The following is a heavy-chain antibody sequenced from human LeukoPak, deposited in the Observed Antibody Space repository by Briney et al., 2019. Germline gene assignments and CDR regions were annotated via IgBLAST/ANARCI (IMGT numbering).Heavy chain of an antibody. Sequence: PSQTLSLTCTVSGGSISSDNYYWTWIRQPAGKGLEWIGRVYTGGSANYNPSLKSRVTMSVDTSKNQFSLKLSSVTAADTAVYYCARDVGGGDCYRGGCFDYWGQGTLVTVSS. CDR2: VYTGGSA. CDR3: ARDVGGGDCYRGGCFDY. CDR1: GGSISSDNYY. J-gene: IGHJ4*02. V-gene: IGHV4-61*02. D-gene: IGHD2-21*02.